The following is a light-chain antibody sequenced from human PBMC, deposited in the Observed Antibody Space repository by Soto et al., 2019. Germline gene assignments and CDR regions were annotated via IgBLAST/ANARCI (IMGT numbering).Light chain of an antibody. Sequence: EIVMTQSLATLSVSPGERATLSCRASQSVSIKLAWYQQKPGQAPRLLIYDTSTRATGIPARFSGSGSGTEFTLTISNLQSEDFAVYCCQQYNKWPPITVGQGTRLESK. CDR1: QSVSIK. V-gene: IGKV3-15*01. CDR2: DTS. CDR3: QQYNKWPPIT. J-gene: IGKJ5*01.